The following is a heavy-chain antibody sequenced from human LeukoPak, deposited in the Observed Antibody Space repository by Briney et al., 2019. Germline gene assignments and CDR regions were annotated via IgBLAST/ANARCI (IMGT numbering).Heavy chain of an antibody. CDR1: GGSISSYY. CDR3: ATGGSGSYLRFDP. Sequence: SETLSLTCTVSGGSISSYYWSWIRQPPGKGLEWIGYIYYSGSTNYNPSLKSRVTISVDTSKNQFSLKLSSVTAADTAVYYCATGGSGSYLRFDPWGQGTLVTVSS. V-gene: IGHV4-59*01. CDR2: IYYSGST. J-gene: IGHJ5*02. D-gene: IGHD3-10*01.